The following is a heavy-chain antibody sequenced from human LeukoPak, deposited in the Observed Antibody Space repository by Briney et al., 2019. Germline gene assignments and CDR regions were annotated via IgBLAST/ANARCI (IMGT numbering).Heavy chain of an antibody. D-gene: IGHD1-26*01. Sequence: GGSLRLSCAASGFTFSGYAMHWVRQAPGRGLEYVSTISSNGSSTYYANSVKGRFTISRDNSKNTLYLQMGSLRAEDMAVYYCARGRGSYCLDYWGQGTLDTVSS. V-gene: IGHV3-64*01. CDR2: ISSNGSST. CDR1: GFTFSGYA. J-gene: IGHJ4*02. CDR3: ARGRGSYCLDY.